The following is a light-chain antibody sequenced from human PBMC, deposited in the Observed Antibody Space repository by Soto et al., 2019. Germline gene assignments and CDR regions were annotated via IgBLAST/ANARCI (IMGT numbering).Light chain of an antibody. J-gene: IGLJ1*01. CDR2: DVS. Sequence: SALTQPASVSGSLGQSITISCTGTSSDVGGYNYVSWYQQHPGKAPKLMIYDVSNRPSGVSNRFSGSKSGNTASLTISGLQAEDEADYYCSSYTSSSTLFYVFGTGTKVAVL. CDR3: SSYTSSSTLFYV. V-gene: IGLV2-14*01. CDR1: SSDVGGYNY.